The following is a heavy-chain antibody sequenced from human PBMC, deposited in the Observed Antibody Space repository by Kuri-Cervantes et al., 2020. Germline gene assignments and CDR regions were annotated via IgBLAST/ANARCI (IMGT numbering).Heavy chain of an antibody. CDR2: IYYSGST. V-gene: IGHV4-39*07. CDR3: ARADGDYPDAFDI. D-gene: IGHD4-17*01. J-gene: IGHJ3*02. Sequence: SETLSLTCTVSGGSISSSSYYWGWIRQPPGKGLEWIGSIYYSGSTYYNPSLKSRVTISVDTSKNQFSLKLSSVTAADTAVYYCARADGDYPDAFDIWGQGTMVTVSS. CDR1: GGSISSSSYY.